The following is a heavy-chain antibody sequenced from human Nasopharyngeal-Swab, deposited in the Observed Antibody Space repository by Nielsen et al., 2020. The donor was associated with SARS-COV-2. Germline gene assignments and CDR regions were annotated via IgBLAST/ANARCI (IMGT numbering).Heavy chain of an antibody. D-gene: IGHD1-1*01. V-gene: IGHV1-8*01. CDR1: GSTFASFN. CDR3: ARGPRPKRHLDY. Sequence: ASVKVSCNTSGSTFASFNINCVRHATGRPLELVGWINLDSGDTHYAQEFQGKVTLTRDTSRRTAYMELCSLRSEDTAVYYCARGPRPKRHLDYWGQGTLVTVSS. J-gene: IGHJ4*02. CDR2: INLDSGDT.